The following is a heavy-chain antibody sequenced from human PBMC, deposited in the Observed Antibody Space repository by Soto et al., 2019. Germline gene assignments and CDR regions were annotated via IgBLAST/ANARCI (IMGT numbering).Heavy chain of an antibody. J-gene: IGHJ4*02. V-gene: IGHV3-13*04. CDR3: ARLPVGEGFDY. D-gene: IGHD2-2*01. CDR1: GFTFSSYD. CDR2: IGTAGDT. Sequence: EVQLVESGGGLVQPGGSLRLSCAASGFTFSSYDMHWVRQATGKGLEWVSSIGTAGDTYYAGSVKGRFTISRENAKNSWYLQMNSLRAGDTAVYSCARLPVGEGFDYWGQGTLVTVSS.